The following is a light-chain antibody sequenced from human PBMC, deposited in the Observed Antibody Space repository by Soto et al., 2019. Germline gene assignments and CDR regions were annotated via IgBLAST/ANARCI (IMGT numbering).Light chain of an antibody. CDR3: QQYNNWPRT. Sequence: EIVMTQSPATLSVSPGERDTLSCRASQSVSSNLAWYQQEPGQAPRLLIYGASTRATGIPARFSGSGSGTEFTLTISSLQSEDFAVYYCQQYNNWPRTFGQGTKVDIK. V-gene: IGKV3-15*01. CDR1: QSVSSN. J-gene: IGKJ1*01. CDR2: GAS.